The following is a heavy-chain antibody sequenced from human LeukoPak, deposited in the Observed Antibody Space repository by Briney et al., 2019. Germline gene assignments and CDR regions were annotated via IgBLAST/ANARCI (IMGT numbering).Heavy chain of an antibody. CDR2: INQGSSEK. Sequence: GGSLRLSCAASGFTFSNYWMSWVRRAPGKGLEWVANINQGSSEKNYADSMKGRFTISRDNAKNSLYLQMNSLRAEDTAVYYCARSLRFLDFWGRGTLVTVSS. CDR1: GFTFSNYW. J-gene: IGHJ4*02. V-gene: IGHV3-7*01. D-gene: IGHD5/OR15-5a*01. CDR3: ARSLRFLDF.